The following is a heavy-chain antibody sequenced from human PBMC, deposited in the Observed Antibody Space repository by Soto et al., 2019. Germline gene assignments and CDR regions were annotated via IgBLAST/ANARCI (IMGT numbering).Heavy chain of an antibody. V-gene: IGHV4-61*08. J-gene: IGHJ4*02. CDR2: VYHSGIT. D-gene: IGHD3-10*01. CDR3: ARASASSMLRGVIIN. CDR1: GGSISSDDYF. Sequence: SETLSLTCTVSGGSISSDDYFWSWIRQPPGRGLEWIGEVYHSGITNYSPSLKSRVTILIDESKNQFSLQLTSVTAADTARYYCARASASSMLRGVIINWGQGTLVTVS.